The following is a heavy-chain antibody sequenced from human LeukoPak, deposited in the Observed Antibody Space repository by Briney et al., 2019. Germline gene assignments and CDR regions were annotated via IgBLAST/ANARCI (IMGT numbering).Heavy chain of an antibody. V-gene: IGHV3-23*01. CDR3: ANGHALLWFGELPLDY. Sequence: GGSLRLSCAASGFTFSSYAMSWVRQAPGKGLEWISAISGSGGSTYYADSVKGRFTISRDNSKNTLYLQMNSLRAEDTAVYYCANGHALLWFGELPLDYWGQGTLVTVSS. D-gene: IGHD3-10*01. J-gene: IGHJ4*02. CDR1: GFTFSSYA. CDR2: ISGSGGST.